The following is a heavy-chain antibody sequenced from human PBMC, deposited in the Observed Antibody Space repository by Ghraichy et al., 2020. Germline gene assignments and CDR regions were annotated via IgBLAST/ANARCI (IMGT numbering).Heavy chain of an antibody. V-gene: IGHV3-48*02. D-gene: IGHD6-13*01. J-gene: IGHJ4*02. CDR2: ISSSSSTI. Sequence: GGSLRLSCAASGFTFSSYSMNWVRQAPGKGLEWVSYISSSSSTIYYADSVKGRFTISRDNAKNSLYLQMNSLRDEDTAVYYCARDGLGAIAAAVSFDYWGQGTLVTVSS. CDR3: ARDGLGAIAAAVSFDY. CDR1: GFTFSSYS.